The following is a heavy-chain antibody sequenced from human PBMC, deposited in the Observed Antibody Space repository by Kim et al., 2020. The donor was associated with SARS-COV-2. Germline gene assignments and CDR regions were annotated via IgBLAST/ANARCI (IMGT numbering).Heavy chain of an antibody. V-gene: IGHV3-33*01. J-gene: IGHJ4*02. Sequence: YADSVKGRFTISRDNSKNTLYLQMNSLRAEDTAVYYCARDTTMVRVPGDYWGQGTLVTVSS. D-gene: IGHD3-10*01. CDR3: ARDTTMVRVPGDY.